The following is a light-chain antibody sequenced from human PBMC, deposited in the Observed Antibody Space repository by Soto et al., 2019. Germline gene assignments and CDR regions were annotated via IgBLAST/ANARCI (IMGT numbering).Light chain of an antibody. V-gene: IGLV2-14*01. CDR2: EVS. CDR3: SSYTSSSIDYV. Sequence: QSALTQPASVXGXXXXXXXXSCTGTSSDVGGYNYVSWYQQHPGKAPKLMIYEVSNRPSGVSNRFSGSKSGNTASLTISGLQAEDEADYYCSSYTSSSIDYVFGTGTKLTVL. CDR1: SSDVGGYNY. J-gene: IGLJ1*01.